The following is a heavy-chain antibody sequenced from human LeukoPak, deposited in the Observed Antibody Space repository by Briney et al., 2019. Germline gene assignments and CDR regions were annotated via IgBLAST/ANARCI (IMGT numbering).Heavy chain of an antibody. Sequence: GASVKVSCKASGYTFTGYYMHWLRQAPRQGLEWMGWINPNSGGTNYAQKFQGRVTMTRDTSISTAYMELSRLRSDDTAVYYCARVEIWYYYDSSGYPFDYWGQGTLVTVSS. V-gene: IGHV1-2*02. D-gene: IGHD3-22*01. J-gene: IGHJ4*02. CDR2: INPNSGGT. CDR3: ARVEIWYYYDSSGYPFDY. CDR1: GYTFTGYY.